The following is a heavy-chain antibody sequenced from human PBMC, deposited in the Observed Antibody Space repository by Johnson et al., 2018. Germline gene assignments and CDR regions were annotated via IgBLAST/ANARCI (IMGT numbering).Heavy chain of an antibody. Sequence: QVQLVESGGGVVQPGRSLRLSCAASGFTFSSYAMHWVRQAPGKGLEWVAVISYDGHNKYYADSVKGRFTIARDNSKNTLYLQMDSLRAEEPAVYYCARDKGEMATSFTVFDIWGQGTMVTVSA. J-gene: IGHJ3*02. V-gene: IGHV3-30-3*01. D-gene: IGHD5-24*01. CDR1: GFTFSSYA. CDR3: ARDKGEMATSFTVFDI. CDR2: ISYDGHNK.